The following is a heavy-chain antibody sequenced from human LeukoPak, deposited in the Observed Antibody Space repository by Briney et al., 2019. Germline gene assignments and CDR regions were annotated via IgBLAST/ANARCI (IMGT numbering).Heavy chain of an antibody. D-gene: IGHD3-9*01. V-gene: IGHV3-48*03. J-gene: IGHJ2*01. Sequence: PGGSLRLSCAASGFTFSKMKWVRQAPGKGLEWVSYISSGGSTIYYADSVKGRFTISRDNAKNSLYLQMNSLRAEDTALYYCAKDSGLRYFDWLNWYFDLWGRGTLVTVSS. CDR3: AKDSGLRYFDWLNWYFDL. CDR1: GFTFSK. CDR2: ISSGGSTI.